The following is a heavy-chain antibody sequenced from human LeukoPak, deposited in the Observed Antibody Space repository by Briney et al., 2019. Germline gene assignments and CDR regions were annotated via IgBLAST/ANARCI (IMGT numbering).Heavy chain of an antibody. V-gene: IGHV3-30*18. CDR2: ISYDGSNK. CDR1: GFTFSYYG. D-gene: IGHD6-13*01. CDR3: AKGHSSSWYYFDY. Sequence: GGPLRLSCAASGFTFSYYGMNWVRQAPGKGLEWVAVISYDGSNKYYADSVKGRFTISRDNSKNTLYLQMNSLRAEDAAVYYCAKGHSSSWYYFDYWGQGTLVTVSS. J-gene: IGHJ4*02.